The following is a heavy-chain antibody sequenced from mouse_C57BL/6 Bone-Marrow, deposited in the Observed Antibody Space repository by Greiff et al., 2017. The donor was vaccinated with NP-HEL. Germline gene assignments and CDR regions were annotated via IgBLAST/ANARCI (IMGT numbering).Heavy chain of an antibody. D-gene: IGHD1-1*01. CDR3: ARWGYGGSYVRENFDY. CDR2: IYPRSGNT. CDR1: GYTFTSYG. J-gene: IGHJ2*01. Sequence: QVQLQQSGAELARPGASVKLSCKASGYTFTSYGISWVKQRPGQGLEWIGEIYPRSGNTYYNEKFKGKATLTADKSSSTAYMELRSLTSEDSAVYIGARWGYGGSYVRENFDYWGQGTTLAVSS. V-gene: IGHV1-81*01.